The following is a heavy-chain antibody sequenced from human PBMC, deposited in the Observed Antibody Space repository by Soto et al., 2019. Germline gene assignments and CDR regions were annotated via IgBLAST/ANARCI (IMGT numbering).Heavy chain of an antibody. J-gene: IGHJ6*03. CDR2: ISGSGGST. CDR3: AKRASIAARPGGDYYYYYMDV. Sequence: GGSLRLSCAASGFTFSSYAMSWVRQAPGKGLEWVSAISGSGGSTYYADSVKGRFTISRDNSKNTLYLQMNSLRAEDTAVYYCAKRASIAARPGGDYYYYYMDVWGKGTTVTVSS. D-gene: IGHD6-6*01. V-gene: IGHV3-23*01. CDR1: GFTFSSYA.